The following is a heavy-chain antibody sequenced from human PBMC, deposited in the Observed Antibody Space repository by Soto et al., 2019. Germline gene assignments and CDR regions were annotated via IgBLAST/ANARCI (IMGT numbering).Heavy chain of an antibody. D-gene: IGHD2-8*01. Sequence: GGSLRLSCAASGFTFSSYWMSWVRQAPGKGLEWVANIKQDGSEKYYVDSVKGRFTISRDNAKNSLYLQMNSLRAEDTAVYYCARALAGYCTNGVCYTALWSFDYWGQGTLVTVSS. CDR2: IKQDGSEK. CDR3: ARALAGYCTNGVCYTALWSFDY. J-gene: IGHJ4*02. CDR1: GFTFSSYW. V-gene: IGHV3-7*01.